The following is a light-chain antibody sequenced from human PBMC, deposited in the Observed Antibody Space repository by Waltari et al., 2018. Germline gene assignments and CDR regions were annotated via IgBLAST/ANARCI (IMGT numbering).Light chain of an antibody. Sequence: EIVMTQSPATLSVSPGERATLSCRASRMISTYLAWYQHKFGQPPRLLIYDASTRATGIPARFSGSGSGTEFTLTISSLQSEDFAIYYCQQYNNWPRTFGPGTRLEIK. CDR2: DAS. V-gene: IGKV3-15*01. CDR3: QQYNNWPRT. CDR1: RMISTY. J-gene: IGKJ5*01.